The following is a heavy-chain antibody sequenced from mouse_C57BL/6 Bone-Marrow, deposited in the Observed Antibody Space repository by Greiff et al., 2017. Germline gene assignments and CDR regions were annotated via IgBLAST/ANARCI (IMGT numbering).Heavy chain of an antibody. Sequence: QVQLQQSGPGLVAPSQSLSITCTVSGFSLTSYGVHWVRQPPGKGLAWLVVIWSDGSTTYNSALKSRLSISKDNSKSQVFLKMNSLQTNDTAMYYCARHLRDARDYWGQGTSVTVSS. CDR2: IWSDGST. V-gene: IGHV2-6-1*01. J-gene: IGHJ4*01. CDR3: ARHLRDARDY. CDR1: GFSLTSYG.